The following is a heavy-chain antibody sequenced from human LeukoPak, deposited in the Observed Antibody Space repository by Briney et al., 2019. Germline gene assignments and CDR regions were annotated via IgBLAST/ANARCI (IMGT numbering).Heavy chain of an antibody. J-gene: IGHJ4*02. Sequence: GSLRLSCAGSGFTFSSYAMSWVRQAPGKGLEWVSAISHSSSGTYYVDSVKGRFTISRDNSKNTLYLQMNSLRAEDTAVYYCARDGGMQQLGFDYWGQGTLVAVSS. V-gene: IGHV3-23*01. CDR2: ISHSSSGT. CDR1: GFTFSSYA. CDR3: ARDGGMQQLGFDY. D-gene: IGHD6-13*01.